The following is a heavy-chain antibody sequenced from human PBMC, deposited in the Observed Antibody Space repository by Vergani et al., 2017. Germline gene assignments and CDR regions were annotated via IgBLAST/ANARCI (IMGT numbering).Heavy chain of an antibody. D-gene: IGHD2-15*01. CDR3: AKGGRRGCSGGSCYSTSY. J-gene: IGHJ4*02. V-gene: IGHV3-30*02. Sequence: VHLLESGGGLVQSGGSLRLSCAASGFTFSSYGMHWVRQAPGKGLEWVAFIRYDGSNKYYADSVKGRFTISRDNSKNTLYLQMNSLRAEDTAVYYCAKGGRRGCSGGSCYSTSYWGQGTLVTVSS. CDR1: GFTFSSYG. CDR2: IRYDGSNK.